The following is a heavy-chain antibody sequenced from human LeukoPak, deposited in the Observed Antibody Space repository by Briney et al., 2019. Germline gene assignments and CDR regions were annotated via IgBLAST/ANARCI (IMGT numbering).Heavy chain of an antibody. D-gene: IGHD5-12*01. J-gene: IGHJ5*02. Sequence: GESLKISCKASGYTFTNYWIGWVRQMPGKGLEWMGTIYPGDSDTRYSPSFQGQVTISADKSISAAYLQWTSLRASDTAMYYCARRAYSHEWFDPWGQGTLVTVSS. CDR1: GYTFTNYW. CDR2: IYPGDSDT. V-gene: IGHV5-51*01. CDR3: ARRAYSHEWFDP.